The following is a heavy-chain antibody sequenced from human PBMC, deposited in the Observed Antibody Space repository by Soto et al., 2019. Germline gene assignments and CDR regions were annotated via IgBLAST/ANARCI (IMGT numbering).Heavy chain of an antibody. CDR3: ARARDGYSLDY. CDR2: INHSGST. V-gene: IGHV4-34*01. CDR1: GGSFSGYY. D-gene: IGHD4-4*01. Sequence: QVQLQQWGAGLLKPSETLSLTCAVYGGSFSGYYWSWIRQPPGKGLEWIGEINHSGSTNYNPSLKSRVTISVDTSKNQFSLKLSSVTAADTAVYYCARARDGYSLDYWGQGTLVTVSS. J-gene: IGHJ4*02.